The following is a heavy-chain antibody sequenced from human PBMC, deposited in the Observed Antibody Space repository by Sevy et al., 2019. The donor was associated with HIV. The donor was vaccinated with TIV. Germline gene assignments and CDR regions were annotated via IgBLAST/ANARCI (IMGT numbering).Heavy chain of an antibody. CDR2: IWYDGSNK. CDR3: ASGGSGGATRYYYYYGMDV. Sequence: GGSLRLSCAASGFTFSSYGMHWVRQAPGKGLEWVAVIWYDGSNKYYADSVKGRFTISRDNSKNTLYLQMNSLRAEDTAVYYCASGGSGGATRYYYYYGMDVWGQWTTVTVSS. CDR1: GFTFSSYG. D-gene: IGHD1-26*01. J-gene: IGHJ6*02. V-gene: IGHV3-33*01.